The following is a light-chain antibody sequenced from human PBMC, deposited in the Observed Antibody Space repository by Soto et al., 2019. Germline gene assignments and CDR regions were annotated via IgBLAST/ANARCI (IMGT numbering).Light chain of an antibody. CDR3: ATWDDSLSGYV. CDR1: SSNIGSGT. J-gene: IGLJ1*01. Sequence: QSVLTQPPSASGTPGQRVTFSCSGSSSNIGSGTVNWYQQLPGTAPKLLIYNDNQRPSGVPDRFSGSKSGTSASLAISGLQSEDEADYYCATWDDSLSGYVFGTGTKLTVL. CDR2: NDN. V-gene: IGLV1-44*01.